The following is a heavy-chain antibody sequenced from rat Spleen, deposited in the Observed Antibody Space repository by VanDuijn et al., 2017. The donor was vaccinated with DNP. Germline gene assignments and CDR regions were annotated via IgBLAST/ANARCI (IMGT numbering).Heavy chain of an antibody. D-gene: IGHD1-11*01. CDR3: TRGYGGYSFDY. Sequence: VQLVESGGGLVQPGRSMKLSCAASGFTFSDYGMAWVLQAPTKGLEWVGAIWSGGSTDYNSALKSRLSISRDTSKSQVFLKMNSLQTEDTAIYFCTRGYGGYSFDYWGQGVMVTVSS. CDR2: IWSGGST. V-gene: IGHV2-15*01. J-gene: IGHJ2*01. CDR1: GFTFSDYG.